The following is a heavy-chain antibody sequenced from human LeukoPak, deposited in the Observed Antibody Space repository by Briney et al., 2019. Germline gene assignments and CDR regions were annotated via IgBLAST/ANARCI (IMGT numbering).Heavy chain of an antibody. J-gene: IGHJ6*03. CDR3: AKANCSGGSCYYYYMDV. Sequence: SETLSLTCTVSGGSISSYYWSWIRQPPGKGLEWIGYIYYSGSTNYNPSLKSRVTISVDTSKNQFSLKLSSVTAADTAVYYCAKANCSGGSCYYYYMDVWGKGTTVTISS. CDR1: GGSISSYY. V-gene: IGHV4-59*01. D-gene: IGHD2-15*01. CDR2: IYYSGST.